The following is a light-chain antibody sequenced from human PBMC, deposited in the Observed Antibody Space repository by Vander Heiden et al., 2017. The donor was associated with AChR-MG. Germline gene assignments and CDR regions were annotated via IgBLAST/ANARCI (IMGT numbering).Light chain of an antibody. J-gene: IGLJ2*01. CDR1: NLGDKY. Sequence: SYELTQPPSVSVSPGQTASITCSGDNLGDKYACWYQQEPGQSPVLFIYQDSQRPSGIPERFSGTNSGNTATLTISGTQAMDEADYYYQAWDSSTVVFGGGTKLTVL. V-gene: IGLV3-1*01. CDR3: QAWDSSTVV. CDR2: QDS.